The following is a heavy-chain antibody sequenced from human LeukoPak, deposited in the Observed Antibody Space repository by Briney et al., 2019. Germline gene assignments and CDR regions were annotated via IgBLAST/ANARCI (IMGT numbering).Heavy chain of an antibody. D-gene: IGHD1-26*01. Sequence: GASVKVSCKASGYTFTGYYMHWVRQAPGQGLEWMGWISAYNGNTNYAQKLQGRVTMTTDTSTSTAYMELRSLRSDDTAVYYCARITMDKWEPNRFDYWGQGTLVTVSS. V-gene: IGHV1-18*04. J-gene: IGHJ4*02. CDR1: GYTFTGYY. CDR3: ARITMDKWEPNRFDY. CDR2: ISAYNGNT.